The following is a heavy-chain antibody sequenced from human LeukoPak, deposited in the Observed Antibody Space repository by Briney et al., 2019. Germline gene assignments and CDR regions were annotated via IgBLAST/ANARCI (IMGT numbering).Heavy chain of an antibody. CDR3: ARGDSSGSYYKEDY. D-gene: IGHD3-10*01. Sequence: PGGSLRLSCAASGFTFSSYWMSWVRQAPGKGLEWVANIKQDGSEKYYVDSVKGRFTISRDNAKNSLYLQMNSLRAEDTAVYYCARGDSSGSYYKEDYWGQGTLVTVSS. CDR1: GFTFSSYW. J-gene: IGHJ4*02. CDR2: IKQDGSEK. V-gene: IGHV3-7*01.